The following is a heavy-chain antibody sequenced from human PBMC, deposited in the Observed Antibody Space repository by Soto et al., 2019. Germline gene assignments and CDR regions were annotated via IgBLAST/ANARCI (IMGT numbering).Heavy chain of an antibody. J-gene: IGHJ4*02. Sequence: LRLSCAASGVSFSGYAMTWGRQGPGKGLEWVSGISGSGGRSYYADSVKGRFTISRDNSKSTLYLQMNSLRAEDTAVYYCAKAYFVWSSEQPYYFDYWGQGTLVTVSS. CDR1: GVSFSGYA. CDR2: ISGSGGRS. CDR3: AKAYFVWSSEQPYYFDY. V-gene: IGHV3-23*01. D-gene: IGHD3-16*01.